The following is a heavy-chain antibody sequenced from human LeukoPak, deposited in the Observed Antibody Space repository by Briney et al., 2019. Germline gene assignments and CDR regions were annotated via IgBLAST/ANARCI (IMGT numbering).Heavy chain of an antibody. Sequence: QPGGSLRLSCVASGFTFSSYWVHWVRPAPEEGLWSVSRIYGDGRSTSYADSVKGRFTISRDNAKNTLYLQMNSLRAEDTAVYYCARDTRGELYNWNPDYYYYGMDVWGQGTTVTVSS. CDR3: ARDTRGELYNWNPDYYYYGMDV. CDR1: GFTFSSYW. V-gene: IGHV3-74*01. J-gene: IGHJ6*02. D-gene: IGHD1-20*01. CDR2: IYGDGRST.